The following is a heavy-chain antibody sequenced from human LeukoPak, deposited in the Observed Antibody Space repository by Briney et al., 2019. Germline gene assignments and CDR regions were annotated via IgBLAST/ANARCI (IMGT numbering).Heavy chain of an antibody. V-gene: IGHV3-7*03. D-gene: IGHD3-16*01. CDR1: GFTFSSNA. J-gene: IGHJ6*02. Sequence: GGSLRLSCAASGFTFSSNAMTWVRQAPGKGLEWVASINHNGNVNYYVDSVKGRFTISRDNAKNSLYLQMSNLRAEDTAVYFCARGGGLDVWGQGATVTVSS. CDR2: INHNGNVN. CDR3: ARGGGLDV.